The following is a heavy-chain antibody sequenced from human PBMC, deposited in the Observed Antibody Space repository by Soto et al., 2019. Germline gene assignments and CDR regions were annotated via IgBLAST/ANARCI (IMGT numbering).Heavy chain of an antibody. J-gene: IGHJ5*02. CDR1: GYTFTSFW. Sequence: VQLVQSRAEVKKPGESLIISCKASGYTFTSFWIAWVRQMPGKGLEWMGIIYPGDSDTRYSPSFQGQVTISADKSIRTAFLQWSSLKASDTAISYCARQNSVIRGPLTNSWFDPWGQGTLVTVSS. V-gene: IGHV5-51*01. CDR2: IYPGDSDT. CDR3: ARQNSVIRGPLTNSWFDP. D-gene: IGHD3-10*01.